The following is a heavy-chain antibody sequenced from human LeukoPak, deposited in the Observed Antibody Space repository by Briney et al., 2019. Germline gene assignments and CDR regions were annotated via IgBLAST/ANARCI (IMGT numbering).Heavy chain of an antibody. V-gene: IGHV3-30*18. Sequence: GGSLRLSCAASGFTFSSYGMHWVRQAPGKGLEWVAVISYDGSNKYYADSVKGRFTISRDNSKNTLYLQMNSLRAEDTAVYYCAKDMGRGGQWLVFDYWGQGTLVTVSS. CDR3: AKDMGRGGQWLVFDY. J-gene: IGHJ4*02. CDR2: ISYDGSNK. D-gene: IGHD6-19*01. CDR1: GFTFSSYG.